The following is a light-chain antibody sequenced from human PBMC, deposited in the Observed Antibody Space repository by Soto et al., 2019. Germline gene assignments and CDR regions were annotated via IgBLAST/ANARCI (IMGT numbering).Light chain of an antibody. CDR1: QTIRSD. J-gene: IGKJ2*01. CDR3: QQYDDHSFT. V-gene: IGKV1-5*03. CDR2: RMS. Sequence: DIQMTQFPSTLSASVGDRVTITCRASQTIRSDLAWYQQKPGKVPKLLIYRMSTLESGVPSRFSGSGSGTEFSLTISSLQPDDLAVDYCQQYDDHSFTFGQGTKLVIK.